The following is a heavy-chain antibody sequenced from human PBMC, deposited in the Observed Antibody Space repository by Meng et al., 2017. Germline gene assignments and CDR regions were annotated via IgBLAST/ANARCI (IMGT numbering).Heavy chain of an antibody. J-gene: IGHJ6*02. D-gene: IGHD3-22*01. CDR3: ARVKTYYYDSSGYYGPYYYGMDV. Sequence: SVKVSCKASGGTFSSYTISWVRQAPGQGLEWMGRIIPILGIANYAQKFQGRVTITADESTSTAYMELSSLRSEDTAVYYCARVKTYYYDSSGYYGPYYYGMDVWGQGTTVTVSS. V-gene: IGHV1-69*02. CDR2: IIPILGIA. CDR1: GGTFSSYT.